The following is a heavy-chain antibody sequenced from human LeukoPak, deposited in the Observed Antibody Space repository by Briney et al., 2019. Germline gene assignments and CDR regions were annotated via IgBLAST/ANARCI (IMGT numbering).Heavy chain of an antibody. CDR3: AEAHCGGDPYICVVNWFYP. V-gene: IGHV1-69*04. Sequence: SVKVSCKASGGTFSSYVISWVGQAPGQGLEWMGRIIPILGIANYAQKFQGRVTITAAKSTSTGYRELSTLGSENTVVYYWAEAHCGGDPYICVVNWFYPWGEGTLVTVSP. CDR2: IIPILGIA. CDR1: GGTFSSYV. J-gene: IGHJ5*01. D-gene: IGHD2-21*02.